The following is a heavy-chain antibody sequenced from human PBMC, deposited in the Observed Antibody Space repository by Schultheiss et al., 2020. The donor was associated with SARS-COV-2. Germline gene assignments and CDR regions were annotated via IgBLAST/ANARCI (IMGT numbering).Heavy chain of an antibody. J-gene: IGHJ4*02. CDR2: IYYSGST. CDR3: ARMRGSLRYFDWTPKGFDY. Sequence: SETLSLTCTVSGGSISSYYWSWIRQPPGKGLEWIGYIYYSGSTNYNPSLKSRVTISVDTSKNQFSLKLSSVTAADTAVYYCARMRGSLRYFDWTPKGFDYWGQGTLVTVSS. V-gene: IGHV4-59*01. CDR1: GGSISSYY. D-gene: IGHD3-9*01.